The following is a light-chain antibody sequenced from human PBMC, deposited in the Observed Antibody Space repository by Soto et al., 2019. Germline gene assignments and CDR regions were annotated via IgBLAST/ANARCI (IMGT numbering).Light chain of an antibody. V-gene: IGLV2-14*01. CDR1: SSDVGAYKD. CDR3: SSYTISNTVI. J-gene: IGLJ2*01. CDR2: EVN. Sequence: QSALTQPASVSGSPGQSITISCTGTSSDVGAYKDVSWHQQHPGKAPKILVYEVNNRPSGVSDRFSGSKSGNTASLTSSGLQAEDEADYYCSSYTISNTVIFGGGTKLTVL.